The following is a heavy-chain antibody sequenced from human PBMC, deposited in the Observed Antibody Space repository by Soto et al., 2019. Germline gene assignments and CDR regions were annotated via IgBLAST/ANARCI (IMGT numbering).Heavy chain of an antibody. J-gene: IGHJ6*02. CDR1: GFTFSSYE. CDR2: ISSSGSTI. Sequence: PGGSLRLSCAASGFTFSSYEMIWARQAPGKGLEWVSYISSSGSTIYYADSVKGRFTISRDNAKNTLYLQMNSLRAEDTAVYYCAREGGGGNCRYHYCMDVWGQGTTVTVSS. CDR3: AREGGGGNCRYHYCMDV. V-gene: IGHV3-48*03. D-gene: IGHD2-15*01.